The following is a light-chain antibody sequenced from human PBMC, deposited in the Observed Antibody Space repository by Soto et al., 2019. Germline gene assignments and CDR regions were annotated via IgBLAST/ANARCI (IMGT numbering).Light chain of an antibody. CDR1: SSDIGAYNY. CDR3: SSYTSTSVWV. Sequence: SALTQPASVSGSPGQSITISCTGTSSDIGAYNYVSWYQQHPGKAPKLMIYDVTNRPSGVSNRFSGSKSGNTASLTISGLQAEDEADYYCSSYTSTSVWVFGGGTKLTVL. CDR2: DVT. V-gene: IGLV2-14*01. J-gene: IGLJ3*02.